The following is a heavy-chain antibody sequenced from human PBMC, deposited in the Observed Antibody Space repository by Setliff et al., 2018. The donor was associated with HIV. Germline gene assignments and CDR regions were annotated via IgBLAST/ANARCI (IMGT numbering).Heavy chain of an antibody. V-gene: IGHV5-51*01. J-gene: IGHJ4*02. CDR1: GYSFTNYW. Sequence: GESLKIPCKGSGYSFTNYWIGWVRQVPGKGLEWMGIIYPGDSDTRYSPSFHGQVTISADKSISTAYLQWSSLKASDTAMYYCARSGTGYSSSWDVPDFDYWGQGTLVTVSS. CDR3: ARSGTGYSSSWDVPDFDY. D-gene: IGHD6-13*01. CDR2: IYPGDSDT.